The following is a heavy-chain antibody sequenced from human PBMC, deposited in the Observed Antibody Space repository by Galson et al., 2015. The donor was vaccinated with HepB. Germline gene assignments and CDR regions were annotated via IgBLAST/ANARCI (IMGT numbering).Heavy chain of an antibody. CDR1: GYTFTSYA. CDR2: INAGNGNT. V-gene: IGHV1-3*01. Sequence: SVKVSCKASGYTFTSYAMHWVRQAPGQRLEWMGWINAGNGNTKYSQKFQGRVTITRDTSASTAYMELSSLRSEDTAVYYCARGGDNVVVPAANYYYYYGMDVWGQGTTVTVSS. J-gene: IGHJ6*02. CDR3: ARGGDNVVVPAANYYYYYGMDV. D-gene: IGHD2-2*01.